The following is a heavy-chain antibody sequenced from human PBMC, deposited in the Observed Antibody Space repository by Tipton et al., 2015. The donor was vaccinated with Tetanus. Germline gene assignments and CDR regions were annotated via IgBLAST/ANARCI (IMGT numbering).Heavy chain of an antibody. Sequence: QLVQSGAEVKKPGASVKDSCKASGYTFTGYYMHWVRQAPGQGLEWMGWIKPNSGGTNYAQKFQGRVTMTSDTSISTAYMELSRLRSDDTAVYYCAREKSVATIKNYYYGMDVWGQGTTVTVSS. V-gene: IGHV1-2*02. J-gene: IGHJ6*02. CDR1: GYTFTGYY. CDR3: AREKSVATIKNYYYGMDV. CDR2: IKPNSGGT. D-gene: IGHD5-12*01.